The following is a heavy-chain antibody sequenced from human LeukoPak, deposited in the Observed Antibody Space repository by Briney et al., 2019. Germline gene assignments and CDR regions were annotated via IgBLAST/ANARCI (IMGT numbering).Heavy chain of an antibody. D-gene: IGHD6-13*01. Sequence: GESLKISCKGFGYTFTSNWIGWARQRPGKGLEWIGIIQPVDSDTRYSPSFQDQVTMSVDKSINTAYLQWRSLTASDTAMYFCVRRVGPYISSWIDAFDIWGQGTMVTVSS. J-gene: IGHJ3*02. CDR3: VRRVGPYISSWIDAFDI. CDR1: GYTFTSNW. V-gene: IGHV5-51*01. CDR2: IQPVDSDT.